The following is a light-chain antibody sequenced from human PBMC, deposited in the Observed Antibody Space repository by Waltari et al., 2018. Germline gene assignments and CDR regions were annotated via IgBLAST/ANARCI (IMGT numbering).Light chain of an antibody. J-gene: IGLJ3*02. CDR3: SSYAGGNNLV. CDR2: EVS. CDR1: SSDVGGHNY. V-gene: IGLV2-8*01. Sequence: QSALTQPPSASGSPGQSVAISCPGTSSDVGGHNYVSWYQQHPGKAPKVMIYEVSKRPSGVPDRFSGSKSGNTASLTVSGLQADDEADYYCSSYAGGNNLVFGGGTKL.